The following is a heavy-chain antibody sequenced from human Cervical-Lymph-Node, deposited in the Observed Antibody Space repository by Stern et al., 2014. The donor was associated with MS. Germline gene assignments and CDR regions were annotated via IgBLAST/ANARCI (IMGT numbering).Heavy chain of an antibody. CDR2: ISYDGDNK. V-gene: IGHV3-30*18. Sequence: VQLVESGGGVVQPGRSLRLSCAASGFTFSLYDMHWVRQAPGKGLEWVAAISYDGDNKFYTDSVKGRFTISRDSSKSTLHLQLNSLRPEDTAIYYCAKDPRIYDSSGYLEAWGQGTLVTVSS. CDR3: AKDPRIYDSSGYLEA. CDR1: GFTFSLYD. D-gene: IGHD3-22*01. J-gene: IGHJ5*02.